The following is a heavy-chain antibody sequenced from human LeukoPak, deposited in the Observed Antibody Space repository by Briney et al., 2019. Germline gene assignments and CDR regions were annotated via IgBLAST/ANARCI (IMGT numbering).Heavy chain of an antibody. CDR1: GGTFSSYA. D-gene: IGHD5-18*01. CDR3: ARSDTAMETYYFDY. CDR2: IIPIFGTA. V-gene: IGHV1-69*06. Sequence: GASVKVSCKASGGTFSSYAISWVRQAPGQGLEWMGGIIPIFGTANYAQKFQGRVTITADKSTSTAYMELSSLRSEDTAVYYCARSDTAMETYYFDYWGQGTLVTVSS. J-gene: IGHJ4*02.